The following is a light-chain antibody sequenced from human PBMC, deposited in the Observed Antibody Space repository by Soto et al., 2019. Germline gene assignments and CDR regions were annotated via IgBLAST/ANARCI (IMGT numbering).Light chain of an antibody. CDR3: TSYTGSGTLV. J-gene: IGLJ1*01. CDR1: SSDVGGYNY. Sequence: QSVLTQPASVSGSPGQSITISCTGASSDVGGYNYVSWYQQYPGKAPKLMIYEVSNRPSGVSNRFSGSKSVNTASLTTSGLQAEDEADYRCTSYTGSGTLVFGTGTKLTVL. CDR2: EVS. V-gene: IGLV2-14*01.